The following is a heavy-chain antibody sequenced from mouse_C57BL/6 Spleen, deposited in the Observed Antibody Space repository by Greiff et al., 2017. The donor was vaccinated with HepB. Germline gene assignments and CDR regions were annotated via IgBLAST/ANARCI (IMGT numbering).Heavy chain of an antibody. D-gene: IGHD2-5*01. CDR3: ARNPSYYSNYYYFDY. J-gene: IGHJ2*01. CDR2: ISSGSSTI. CDR1: GFTFSDYG. Sequence: EVKLVESGGGLVKPGGSLKLSCAASGFTFSDYGMHWVRQAPEKGLEWVAYISSGSSTIYYADTVKGRFTISRDNAKNTLFLQMTSLRSEDTAMYYCARNPSYYSNYYYFDYWGQGTTLTVSS. V-gene: IGHV5-17*01.